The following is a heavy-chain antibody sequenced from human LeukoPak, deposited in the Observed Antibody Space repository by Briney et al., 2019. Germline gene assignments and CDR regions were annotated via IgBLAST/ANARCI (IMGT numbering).Heavy chain of an antibody. V-gene: IGHV4-30-4*08. CDR3: ARDRGYDGYYYYGMDV. CDR1: GGSISSGGYY. D-gene: IGHD5-12*01. Sequence: SSQTLSLTCTVSGGSISSGGYYWSWIRQHPGKGLEWIGYIYYSGSTYYNPSLKSRVTISVDTSKNQFSLKLSSVTAADTAVYYCARDRGYDGYYYYGMDVWGQGTTVTVSS. CDR2: IYYSGST. J-gene: IGHJ6*02.